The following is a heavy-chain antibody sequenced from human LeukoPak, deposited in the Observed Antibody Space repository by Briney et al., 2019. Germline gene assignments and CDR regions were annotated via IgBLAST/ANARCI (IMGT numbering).Heavy chain of an antibody. D-gene: IGHD6-19*01. CDR3: VRRSSAWYGDY. CDR2: ITSNGANT. J-gene: IGHJ4*02. V-gene: IGHV3-64D*09. Sequence: GGSLRLSCSAYGFTFSTYPMHWVRQAPGKGLEYVSAITSNGANTYYADSVKGRFTISRDNSKNTLYLQMSSLRTEDTAVYYCVRRSSAWYGDYWGQGTLVTVSS. CDR1: GFTFSTYP.